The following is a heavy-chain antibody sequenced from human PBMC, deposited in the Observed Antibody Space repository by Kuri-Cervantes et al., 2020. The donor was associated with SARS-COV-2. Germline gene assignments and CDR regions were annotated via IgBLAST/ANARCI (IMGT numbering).Heavy chain of an antibody. CDR2: ISSSSSYI. Sequence: GGSLRLSCAASGLTFSSYSMNWVRQAPGKGLEWVSSISSSSSYIYYADSVKGRFTISRDNAKNSLYLQMNSLRAEDTAVYYCARGGSTDYDFWSGYYRGWNWFDPWGQGTLVTVSS. V-gene: IGHV3-21*01. CDR3: ARGGSTDYDFWSGYYRGWNWFDP. J-gene: IGHJ5*02. CDR1: GLTFSSYS. D-gene: IGHD3-3*01.